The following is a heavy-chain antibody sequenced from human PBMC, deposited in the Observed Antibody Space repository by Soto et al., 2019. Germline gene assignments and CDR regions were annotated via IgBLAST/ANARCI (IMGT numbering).Heavy chain of an antibody. CDR1: GFTFSSYA. CDR3: AKDLVYYDSSGYYYESLSRFDP. J-gene: IGHJ5*02. D-gene: IGHD3-22*01. V-gene: IGHV3-23*01. Sequence: PGGSLRLSCAASGFTFSSYAMSWVRQAPGKGLEWVSAISGSGGSTYYADSVKGRFTISRDNSKNTLYLQMNSLRAEDTAVYYCAKDLVYYDSSGYYYESLSRFDPWGQGTLVTVSS. CDR2: ISGSGGST.